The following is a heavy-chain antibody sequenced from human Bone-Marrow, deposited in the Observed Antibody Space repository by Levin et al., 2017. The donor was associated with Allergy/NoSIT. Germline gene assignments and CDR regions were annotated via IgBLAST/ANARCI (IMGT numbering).Heavy chain of an antibody. Sequence: GGSLRLSCAASGFTFSSYAMHWVRQAPGKGLEYVSAISSNGGSTYYANSVKGRFTISRDNSKNTLYLQMGSLRAEDMAVYYCARVYSGSWKKRGYGMDVWGQGTTVTVSS. CDR1: GFTFSSYA. V-gene: IGHV3-64*01. CDR3: ARVYSGSWKKRGYGMDV. CDR2: ISSNGGST. J-gene: IGHJ6*02. D-gene: IGHD1-26*01.